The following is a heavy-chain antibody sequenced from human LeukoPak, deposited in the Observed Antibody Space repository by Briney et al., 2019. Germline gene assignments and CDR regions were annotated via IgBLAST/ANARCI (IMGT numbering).Heavy chain of an antibody. Sequence: SETLSLTCTVSGGSIGSYYWSWIRQPAGKGLEWIGRIYTSGSTNYNPSLKSRVTISVDKSKNQFSLKPSSVTAADTAVYYCASEMGHSSGWNYWGQGTLVTVSS. D-gene: IGHD6-19*01. CDR3: ASEMGHSSGWNY. CDR2: IYTSGST. J-gene: IGHJ4*02. CDR1: GGSIGSYY. V-gene: IGHV4-4*07.